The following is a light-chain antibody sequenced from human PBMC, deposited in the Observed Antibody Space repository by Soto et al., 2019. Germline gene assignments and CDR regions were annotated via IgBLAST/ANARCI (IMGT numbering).Light chain of an antibody. CDR3: GKVEWT. J-gene: IGKJ1*01. CDR1: QSISSPF. CDR2: GAS. Sequence: EILLTQSPATLSLSPGERSTLSCRASQSISSPFLAWCQQKPGQPPRLVIHGASSRATGISYRFSASGSVTVFTITMRRVETAKFAVHYCGKVEWTFGQGTKVE. V-gene: IGKV3-20*01.